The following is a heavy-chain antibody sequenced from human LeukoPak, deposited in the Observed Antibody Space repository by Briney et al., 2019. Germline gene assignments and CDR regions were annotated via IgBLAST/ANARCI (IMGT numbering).Heavy chain of an antibody. J-gene: IGHJ4*02. CDR3: ARINYYDSSGYYFTQYYFDY. V-gene: IGHV4-59*12. CDR2: IYHSGST. Sequence: PSETLSLTCTVSGGSINNYFWSWIRQPPGKGLEWIGEIYHSGSTNYNPSLKSRVTISVDKSKNQFSLKLSSVTAADTAVYYCARINYYDSSGYYFTQYYFDYWGQGTLVTVSS. D-gene: IGHD3-22*01. CDR1: GGSINNYF.